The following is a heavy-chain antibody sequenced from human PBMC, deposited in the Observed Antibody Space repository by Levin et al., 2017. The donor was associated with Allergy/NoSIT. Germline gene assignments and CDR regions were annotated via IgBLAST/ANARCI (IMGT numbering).Heavy chain of an antibody. V-gene: IGHV5-10-1*01. CDR2: IDPSDSYT. D-gene: IGHD2-2*01. J-gene: IGHJ5*02. CDR3: ARLYCSSTSCVIGYWFDP. CDR1: GYSFTSYW. Sequence: KAGESLKISCKGSGYSFTSYWISWVRQMPGKGLEWMGRIDPSDSYTNYSPSFQGHVTISADKSISTAYLQWSSLKASDTAMYYCARLYCSSTSCVIGYWFDPWGQGTLVTVSS.